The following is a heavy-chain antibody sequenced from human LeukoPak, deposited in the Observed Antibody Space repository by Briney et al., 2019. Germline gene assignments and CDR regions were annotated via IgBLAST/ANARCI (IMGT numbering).Heavy chain of an antibody. CDR2: ISGSGGST. CDR1: GFTFSSYA. Sequence: GGSLRLSCAASGFTFSSYAMSWVRQAPGKRLEWVSAISGSGGSTYYADSVKGRFTISRDNSKNTLYLQMNSLRAEDTAVYYCARGHHCSGGSCFTGGFDYWGQGTLVTVSS. CDR3: ARGHHCSGGSCFTGGFDY. J-gene: IGHJ4*02. V-gene: IGHV3-23*01. D-gene: IGHD2-15*01.